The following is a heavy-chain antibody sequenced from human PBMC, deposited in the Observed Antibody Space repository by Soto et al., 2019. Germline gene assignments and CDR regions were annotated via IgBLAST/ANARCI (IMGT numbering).Heavy chain of an antibody. J-gene: IGHJ4*02. D-gene: IGHD3-16*01. CDR1: GGYFSGYY. CDR3: ASILRYL. V-gene: IGHV4-34*01. CDR2: INHSGST. Sequence: QVQLQQWGAGLLKPSETLSLSCAVYGGYFSGYYWSWIRQPPGKGLEWIGEINHSGSTNYNPSLKGRVTISVDTSKNQFSLRLRSVTAADTAVYYCASILRYLWGLGTLVTVSS.